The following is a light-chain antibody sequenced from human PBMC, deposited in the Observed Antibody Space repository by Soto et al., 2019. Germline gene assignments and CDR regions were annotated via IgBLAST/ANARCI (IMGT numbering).Light chain of an antibody. CDR2: GAS. J-gene: IGKJ3*01. CDR3: QQYGRSPFT. Sequence: EIVLTQSPGTLSLSPGERATLSCRASQSVSSSYLAWYQQKPCQTPRLLFYGASSRATGIPDRFSGRGSGTDLTLHISRLEPEDFAVYYCQQYGRSPFTFGPGTKVDI. V-gene: IGKV3-20*01. CDR1: QSVSSSY.